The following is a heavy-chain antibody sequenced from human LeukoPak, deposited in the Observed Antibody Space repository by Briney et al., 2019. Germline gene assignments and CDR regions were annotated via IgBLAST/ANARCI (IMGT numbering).Heavy chain of an antibody. CDR2: ISGSGGST. Sequence: PGGSLRLSCAASGFTFSSYAMSWVRQAPGKGLEWVSAISGSGGSTYYADSVKGRFTISRDNSKNTLYLQMNSLRAEDTALYYCARDEPGGYSYGSLDYWGQGTLVTVSS. CDR1: GFTFSSYA. CDR3: ARDEPGGYSYGSLDY. D-gene: IGHD5-18*01. V-gene: IGHV3-23*01. J-gene: IGHJ4*02.